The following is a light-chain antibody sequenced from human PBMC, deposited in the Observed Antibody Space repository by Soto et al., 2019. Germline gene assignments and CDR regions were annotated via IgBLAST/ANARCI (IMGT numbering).Light chain of an antibody. CDR3: SSYTSSTTPVV. CDR2: DVS. V-gene: IGLV2-14*03. CDR1: SSDVGGYNY. J-gene: IGLJ2*01. Sequence: QSALTQPASVSGSPGQSITISCTGTSSDVGGYNYVSWYQQHPGKAPKLMIYDVSNRPSGVSNRFSGSKSGNTASLTISGLHAEDEADYYCSSYTSSTTPVVLGGGTKVTVL.